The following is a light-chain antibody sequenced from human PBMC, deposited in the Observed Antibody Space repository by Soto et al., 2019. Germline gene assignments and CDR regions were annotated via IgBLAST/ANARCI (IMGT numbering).Light chain of an antibody. CDR1: SSNIGAGYD. Sequence: QSVPTQPPSVSGAPGQRVTISCTGSSSNIGAGYDVHWYQQLPGTAPKLLIYGNSNRPSGVPDRFSGSKSGTSASLAITGLQAEDEADYYCQSYDSNLSGWVFGGGTKLTV. CDR2: GNS. CDR3: QSYDSNLSGWV. V-gene: IGLV1-40*01. J-gene: IGLJ3*02.